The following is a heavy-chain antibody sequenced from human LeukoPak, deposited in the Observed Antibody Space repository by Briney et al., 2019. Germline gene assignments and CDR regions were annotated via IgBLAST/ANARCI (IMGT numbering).Heavy chain of an antibody. CDR3: ASDTSGYYFPHAFNL. Sequence: GESLKFSCKASGYSFATYWIAWVRQMPGKGLEWMGIIYPGDSDTRYSPSFQGQVTISADKSITTAYLQWSSLKASDTAIYFCASDTSGYYFPHAFNLWGQGTMVTVSS. J-gene: IGHJ3*01. D-gene: IGHD3-22*01. CDR2: IYPGDSDT. V-gene: IGHV5-51*01. CDR1: GYSFATYW.